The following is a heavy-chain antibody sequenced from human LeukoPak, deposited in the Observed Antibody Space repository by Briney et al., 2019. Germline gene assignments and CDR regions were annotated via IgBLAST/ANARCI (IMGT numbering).Heavy chain of an antibody. CDR3: ARSLAKYDSSGYYYGGVFDY. Sequence: SETLSLTCTVSGYSISSGYYWGWIRQPPGKGLERIGSIYHSGSTYYNPSLKSRVTISVDTSKNQFSLKLSSVTAADTAVYYCARSLAKYDSSGYYYGGVFDYWGQGTLVTVSS. CDR1: GYSISSGYY. D-gene: IGHD3-22*01. CDR2: IYHSGST. V-gene: IGHV4-38-2*02. J-gene: IGHJ4*02.